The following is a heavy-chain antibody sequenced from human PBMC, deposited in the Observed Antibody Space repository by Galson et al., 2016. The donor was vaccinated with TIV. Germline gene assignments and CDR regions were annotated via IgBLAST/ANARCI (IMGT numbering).Heavy chain of an antibody. CDR1: GFTFSSYA. CDR3: ARSPCSSTNCRILSYYMDV. Sequence: SLRLSCAASGFTFSSYAMSWVRQAPGKGLEWVSAISGSGGSTYYADSVKGRFTISRDNSKNTLYLQMNSLRAEDTAVYYCARSPCSSTNCRILSYYMDVWGKGTTVTVSS. V-gene: IGHV3-23*01. D-gene: IGHD2-2*01. CDR2: ISGSGGST. J-gene: IGHJ6*03.